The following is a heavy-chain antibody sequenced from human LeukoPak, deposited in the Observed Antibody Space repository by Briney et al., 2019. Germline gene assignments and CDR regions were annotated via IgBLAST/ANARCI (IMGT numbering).Heavy chain of an antibody. D-gene: IGHD3-10*01. V-gene: IGHV3-23*01. CDR2: ITDSAGST. CDR3: AKLGNFASGGYSD. Sequence: GGSLRLSCAASGFTFSSFAMSWVRQAPGKGLEWLSTITDSAGSTYYADSVKGRFTISRDNSKNTLYLHMISLRAEDTAVYYCAKLGNFASGGYSDWGQGTLVTVSS. CDR1: GFTFSSFA. J-gene: IGHJ4*02.